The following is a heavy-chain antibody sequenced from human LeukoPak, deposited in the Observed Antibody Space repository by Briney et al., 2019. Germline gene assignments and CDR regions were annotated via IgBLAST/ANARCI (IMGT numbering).Heavy chain of an antibody. CDR3: ARGLSAIVY. Sequence: SETLSLTCAVYGGSFSGYYWSWIRQPPGKGLEWIGEINYSGSTNYNPSLKSRVTITVDTSKNQFSLKLSSVTAADTAVYYCARGLSAIVYWGQGTLVTVSS. CDR2: INYSGST. V-gene: IGHV4-34*01. CDR1: GGSFSGYY. D-gene: IGHD2-15*01. J-gene: IGHJ4*02.